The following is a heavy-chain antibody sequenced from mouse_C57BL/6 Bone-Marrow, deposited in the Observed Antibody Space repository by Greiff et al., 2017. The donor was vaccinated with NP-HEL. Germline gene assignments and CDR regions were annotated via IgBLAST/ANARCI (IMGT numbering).Heavy chain of an antibody. CDR1: GYTFTDYN. CDR2: INPNNGGT. Sequence: EVQRVESGPELVKPGASVKMSCKASGYTFTDYNMHWVKQSHGKSLEWIGYINPNNGGTSYNQKFKGKATLTVNKSSSIAYMEPRRLTTEDAEVYDRARWFTRVVDDGFDYWGQGTTLTVSS. J-gene: IGHJ2*01. CDR3: ARWFTRVVDDGFDY. D-gene: IGHD1-1*01. V-gene: IGHV1-22*01.